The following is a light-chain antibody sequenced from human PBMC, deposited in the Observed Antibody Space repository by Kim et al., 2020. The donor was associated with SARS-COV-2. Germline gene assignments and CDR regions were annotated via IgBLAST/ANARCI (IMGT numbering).Light chain of an antibody. CDR2: GAS. Sequence: DIVLTQSPGTLSLSPGERATLSCRASQSVGSSFLAWYQHKPGQAPRLLIHGASTRATGIPDRFIGSGSGTDFTLTISRLEPEDFAVYYCQQFRTFGQGTKVDIK. J-gene: IGKJ1*01. CDR3: QQFRT. CDR1: QSVGSSF. V-gene: IGKV3-20*01.